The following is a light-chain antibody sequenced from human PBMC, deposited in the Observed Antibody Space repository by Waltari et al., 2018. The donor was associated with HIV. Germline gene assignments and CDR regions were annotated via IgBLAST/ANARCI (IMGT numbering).Light chain of an antibody. CDR1: QYVSSTS. CDR3: QQYGDSPLT. CDR2: GAS. V-gene: IGKV3-20*01. J-gene: IGKJ3*01. Sequence: EIVLMQPPGILSLSPGERVTLSCRASQYVSSTSLAWYQQRPGQAPRLFIYGASTRATGIPDRFSGGGSGTDFTLTISSLEPEDSAVYFCQQYGDSPLTFGPGTKVEVK.